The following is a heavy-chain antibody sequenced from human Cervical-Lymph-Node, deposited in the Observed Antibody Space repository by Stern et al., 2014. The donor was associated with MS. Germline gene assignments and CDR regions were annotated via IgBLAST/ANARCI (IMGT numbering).Heavy chain of an antibody. CDR1: GFSLSNSG. CDR2: MSFVGGNK. Sequence: QLVQSGGGVVQPGRSLTLSCAASGFSLSNSGMHWVRQAPGKGLEWVAVMSFVGGNKKYGDSVKGQFSISRDMANNTLFLQMNSLRPEDTSVYYCMGVGDAMHVWGQGTTVIVSS. V-gene: IGHV3-30*03. J-gene: IGHJ6*02. CDR3: MGVGDAMHV.